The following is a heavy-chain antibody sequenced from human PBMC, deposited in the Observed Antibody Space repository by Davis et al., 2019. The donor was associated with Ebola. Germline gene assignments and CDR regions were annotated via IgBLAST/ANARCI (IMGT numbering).Heavy chain of an antibody. CDR1: GFTFSGSA. CDR3: TNTVTTVDY. D-gene: IGHD4-17*01. Sequence: GESLKISGAASGFTFSGSAMHWVRQASGKGLEWVGRIRSKANSYATAYAASVKGRFTISRDDSKNTAYLQMNSLKTEDTAVYYCTNTVTTVDYWGQGTLVTVSS. J-gene: IGHJ4*02. CDR2: IRSKANSYAT. V-gene: IGHV3-73*01.